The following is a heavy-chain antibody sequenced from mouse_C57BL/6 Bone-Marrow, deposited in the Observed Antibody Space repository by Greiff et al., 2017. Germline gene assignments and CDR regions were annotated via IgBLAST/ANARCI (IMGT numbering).Heavy chain of an antibody. V-gene: IGHV1-85*01. Sequence: VQLQQSGPELVKPGASVKLSCKASGYTFTSYDINWVKQRPGQGLEWIGWIYPKDGSTTYNEQFKGKATLTVDTSSSTAYLELHSLTAEDSAVYFCARLEFDGSSGDWYFDVWGTGTTVTVSS. D-gene: IGHD1-1*01. J-gene: IGHJ1*03. CDR1: GYTFTSYD. CDR2: IYPKDGST. CDR3: ARLEFDGSSGDWYFDV.